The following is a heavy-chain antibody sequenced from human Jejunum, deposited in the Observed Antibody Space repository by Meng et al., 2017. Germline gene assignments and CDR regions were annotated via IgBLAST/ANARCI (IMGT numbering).Heavy chain of an antibody. D-gene: IGHD5-18*01. Sequence: VHMRASDPVLFSPSDALSPAFTGPGSTVIIGCYYWSSIRPPPGKGLEWIVYIYYGGTTNYNPSLKSRVTISADTSKNQFSLKLSSVTAADTAVYYCARGSRGYSYGWGQGTLVTVSS. CDR1: GSTVIIGCYY. CDR3: ARGSRGYSYG. V-gene: IGHV4-61*01. CDR2: IYYGGTT. J-gene: IGHJ4*02.